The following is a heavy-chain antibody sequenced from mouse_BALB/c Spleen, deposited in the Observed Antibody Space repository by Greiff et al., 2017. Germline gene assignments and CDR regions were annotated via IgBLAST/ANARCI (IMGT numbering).Heavy chain of an antibody. CDR2: INPGSGGT. CDR1: GYAFTNYL. V-gene: IGHV1-54*01. J-gene: IGHJ3*01. Sequence: VQLQESGAELVWPGTSVKVSCKASGYAFTNYLIEWVKQRPGQGLEWIGVINPGSGGTNYNEKFKGKATLTADKSSSTAYMQLSSLTSDDSAVYFCARPGFAYWGQGTLVTVSA. CDR3: ARPGFAY.